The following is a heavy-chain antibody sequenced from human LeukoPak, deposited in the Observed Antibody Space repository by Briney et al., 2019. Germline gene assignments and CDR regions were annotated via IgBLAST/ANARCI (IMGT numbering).Heavy chain of an antibody. CDR2: IYYSGST. V-gene: IGHV4-31*03. CDR1: GGSISSGGYY. CDR3: ARAVPMVRGVMVAGGFDY. Sequence: SQTLSLTCTVSGGSISSGGYYWSWIRQHPGKGLEWIGYIYYSGSTYYNPSLKSRVTISVDTSKNQFPLKLSSVTAADTAVYYCARAVPMVRGVMVAGGFDYWGQGTLVTVSS. D-gene: IGHD3-10*01. J-gene: IGHJ4*02.